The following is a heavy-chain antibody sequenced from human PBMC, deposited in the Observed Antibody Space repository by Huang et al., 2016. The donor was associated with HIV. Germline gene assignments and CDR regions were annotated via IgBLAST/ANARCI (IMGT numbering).Heavy chain of an antibody. D-gene: IGHD3-16*02. Sequence: QVHLVQSGVDVKKPGASVKVSCKASGYTFTKYGVSWVQQAPGKGLDWMGWIKTDNGKTNYEHKCQGRGTMTTDKSTNTAYMELGSLRYDDTAVYYCARDRVPAVRYYYGMDVWGQGTTVTVTS. J-gene: IGHJ6*02. CDR1: GYTFTKYG. V-gene: IGHV1-18*04. CDR3: ARDRVPAVRYYYGMDV. CDR2: IKTDNGKT.